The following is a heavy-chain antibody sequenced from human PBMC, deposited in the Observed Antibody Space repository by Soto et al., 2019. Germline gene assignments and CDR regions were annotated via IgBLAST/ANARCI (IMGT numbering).Heavy chain of an antibody. J-gene: IGHJ5*02. V-gene: IGHV4-39*01. CDR2: IYYRGST. CDR3: VRQDYGSGSQNSFDP. CDR1: GGSISSGSYY. D-gene: IGHD3-10*01. Sequence: SETLSLTCTVSGGSISSGSYYWGWIRQPPGKGLEWIGSIYYRGSTYYNPSLKSRVTISVDTSKNQFSLKLSSVTAADTAVYYCVRQDYGSGSQNSFDPWGQGTLVTVSS.